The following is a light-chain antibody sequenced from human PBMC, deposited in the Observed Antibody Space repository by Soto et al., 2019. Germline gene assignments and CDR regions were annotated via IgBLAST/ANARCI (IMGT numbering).Light chain of an antibody. J-gene: IGLJ1*01. V-gene: IGLV2-14*01. Sequence: QSVLTQPRSVSGSPGQSVTISCTGSSSDVGSYNYVSWYQQHPGKAPKLMIYAVTDRPSGVSSRFSGSKSGNTASLTISGLQAEDEADYYCSSYTSSSTLFGTGTKVTVL. CDR3: SSYTSSSTL. CDR1: SSDVGSYNY. CDR2: AVT.